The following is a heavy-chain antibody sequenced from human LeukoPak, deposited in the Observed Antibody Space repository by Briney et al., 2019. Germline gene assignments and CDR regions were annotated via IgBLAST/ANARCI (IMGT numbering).Heavy chain of an antibody. J-gene: IGHJ5*02. D-gene: IGHD3-10*01. V-gene: IGHV1-2*02. CDR2: INPKSGGT. Sequence: ASVKVSCKASGYTFTGYYMHWVRQAPGQGLEWMRWINPKSGGTNYAQKFQGRVTMTRDTSISTAYMELSRLRSDDTAVYYCARVWPTWFGELHNWFDLWGQGTLVTVSS. CDR1: GYTFTGYY. CDR3: ARVWPTWFGELHNWFDL.